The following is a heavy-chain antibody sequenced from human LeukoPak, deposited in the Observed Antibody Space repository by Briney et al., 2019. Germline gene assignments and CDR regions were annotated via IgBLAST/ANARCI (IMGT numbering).Heavy chain of an antibody. V-gene: IGHV3-30*09. J-gene: IGHJ4*02. CDR1: GFTFSSYS. Sequence: GRSLSLSCAASGFTFSSYSMHWVRQAPARGVEWVAVISYAGNTRYYADSVKGRLAMPRDNSKHTLYLQMNRLTVEDTAVYYCARDRSCSGSGSPPGYWGQGTLVTVSS. D-gene: IGHD3-10*01. CDR3: ARDRSCSGSGSPPGY. CDR2: ISYAGNTR.